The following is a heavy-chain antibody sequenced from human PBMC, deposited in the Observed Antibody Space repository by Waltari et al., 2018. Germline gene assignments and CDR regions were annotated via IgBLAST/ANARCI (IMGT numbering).Heavy chain of an antibody. CDR1: GYTFTRYA. CDR3: ATSGYGSGSYG. D-gene: IGHD3-10*01. CDR2: INAGNGNT. Sequence: QVQLVQSGAEVKKPGASVKVSCKASGYTFTRYAMHWVRQAPGQRLEWMGWINAGNGNTKYSQKFQSRVTITRDTSASTAYMELSSLRSEDTAVYYCATSGYGSGSYGWGQGTLVTVSS. V-gene: IGHV1-3*01. J-gene: IGHJ4*02.